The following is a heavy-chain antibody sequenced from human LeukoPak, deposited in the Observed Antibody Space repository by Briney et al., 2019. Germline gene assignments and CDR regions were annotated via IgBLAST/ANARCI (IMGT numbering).Heavy chain of an antibody. CDR3: TTDPEYYDSSGYYTYY. Sequence: GGSPRLSCAASGFTFSSYWMSWVRQAPGKGLEWVANIKQDGSEKYYVDSVKGRFTISRDNAKNSLYLQMNSLKTEDTAVYYCTTDPEYYDSSGYYTYYWGQGTLVTVSS. CDR1: GFTFSSYW. CDR2: IKQDGSEK. J-gene: IGHJ4*02. D-gene: IGHD3-22*01. V-gene: IGHV3-7*03.